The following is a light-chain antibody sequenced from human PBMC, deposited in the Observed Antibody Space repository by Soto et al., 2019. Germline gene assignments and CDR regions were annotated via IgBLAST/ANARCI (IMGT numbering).Light chain of an antibody. J-gene: IGKJ2*01. CDR2: GAS. V-gene: IGKV3-20*01. Sequence: EVVLTQSPGTLSLSPGERATLSCRASQSVSGKYLTWYQQKPGQAPRRLIFGASSRASGTPDGFSGSGSGTDFTLTISRLEPEEFAVYYCQQYETSSYTFGQGTKVEIK. CDR1: QSVSGKY. CDR3: QQYETSSYT.